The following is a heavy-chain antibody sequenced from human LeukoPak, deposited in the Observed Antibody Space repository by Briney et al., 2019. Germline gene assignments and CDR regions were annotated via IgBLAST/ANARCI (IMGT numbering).Heavy chain of an antibody. CDR3: ARGRAGYYYDY. D-gene: IGHD6-13*01. CDR2: INPSGNTF. CDR1: GFTFSSYE. V-gene: IGHV3-48*03. J-gene: IGHJ4*02. Sequence: GGSLRLSCAASGFTFSSYEVHWVRQAPGKGLEWVSYINPSGNTFDYADSVKGRFTISRDDAKNSLYLQMNSLRAEDTAVYYCARGRAGYYYDYWGQGTLVTVSS.